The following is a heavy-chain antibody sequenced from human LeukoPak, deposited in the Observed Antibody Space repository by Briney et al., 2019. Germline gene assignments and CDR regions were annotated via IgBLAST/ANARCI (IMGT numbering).Heavy chain of an antibody. CDR1: GITFNSHA. V-gene: IGHV3-30-3*01. D-gene: IGHD4-17*01. CDR3: ARDYNDYAVHWFDP. Sequence: GGSLRLSCAASGITFNSHAMHWVRQAPGKGLEWVAVLSYDGSTAYYADSVKGRFIISRDNSKNTLHLQMNSLRAEDTAVYYCARDYNDYAVHWFDPWGQGTLVTVSS. J-gene: IGHJ5*02. CDR2: LSYDGSTA.